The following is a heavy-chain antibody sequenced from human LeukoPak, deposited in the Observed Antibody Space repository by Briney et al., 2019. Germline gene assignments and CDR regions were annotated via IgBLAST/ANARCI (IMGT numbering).Heavy chain of an antibody. CDR3: ARDGDSSGYPGRDY. D-gene: IGHD6-19*01. Sequence: ASVKVSCKASGYTFTSYGISWVRQTPGQGLEWMGWISAYNGNTNYAQKLQGRVTMTTDTSTSTAYMELRSLRSDDTAVYYCARDGDSSGYPGRDYWGQGTLVTVSS. CDR1: GYTFTSYG. J-gene: IGHJ4*02. V-gene: IGHV1-18*01. CDR2: ISAYNGNT.